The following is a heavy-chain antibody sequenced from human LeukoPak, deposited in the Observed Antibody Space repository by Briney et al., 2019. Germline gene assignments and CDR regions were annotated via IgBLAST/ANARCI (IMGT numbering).Heavy chain of an antibody. D-gene: IGHD3-22*01. CDR2: ICSSGSTI. J-gene: IGHJ4*02. Sequence: GGSLRLSCAASGFTFSYAWMSWIRQAPGKGLEWVSYICSSGSTIYYADSVKGRFTISRDNAKNSLYLQMNSLRAEDTAVYYCARVIGDYYDSSGYYIDYWGQGTLVTVSS. CDR3: ARVIGDYYDSSGYYIDY. V-gene: IGHV3-11*04. CDR1: GFTFSYAW.